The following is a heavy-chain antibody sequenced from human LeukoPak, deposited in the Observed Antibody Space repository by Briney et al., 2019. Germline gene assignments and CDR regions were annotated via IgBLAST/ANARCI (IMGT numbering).Heavy chain of an antibody. J-gene: IGHJ4*02. D-gene: IGHD3-3*01. V-gene: IGHV3-30-3*01. CDR2: ISYDGSNK. Sequence: GGSLRLSCAASGFTFSSYAMHWVRQAPGKGLEWVAVISYDGSNKYYADSVKGRFTISRDNSKNTLYLQMNSLRAEDTAVYYCARAYRDYDFWSPLGNYWGQGTLVTVSS. CDR3: ARAYRDYDFWSPLGNY. CDR1: GFTFSSYA.